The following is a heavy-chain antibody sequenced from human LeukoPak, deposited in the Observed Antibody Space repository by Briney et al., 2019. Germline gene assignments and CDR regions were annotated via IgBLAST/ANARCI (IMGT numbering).Heavy chain of an antibody. D-gene: IGHD5-24*01. Sequence: PGGSLRLSCAASGFTFSSYGMHWVRQAPGKGLEWVAVISYDGSNKYYADSVKGRFTISRDNSKNTLYLQMNSLRAEDTAVYYCVKDRDGYNYEGDYWGQGTLVTVSS. CDR3: VKDRDGYNYEGDY. J-gene: IGHJ4*02. V-gene: IGHV3-30*18. CDR2: ISYDGSNK. CDR1: GFTFSSYG.